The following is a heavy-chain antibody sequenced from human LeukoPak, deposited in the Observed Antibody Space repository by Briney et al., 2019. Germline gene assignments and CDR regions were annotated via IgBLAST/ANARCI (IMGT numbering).Heavy chain of an antibody. CDR3: ARGTSSGGDFDY. Sequence: ASVKVSCKASGYTFTSYDISWVRQATGQGLEWMGWMNPNSGNTGYAQKFQGRVTITRNTSISTAYMELSSLRSEDTAVYYCARGTSSGGDFDYWGQGTLVTVSS. CDR2: MNPNSGNT. CDR1: GYTFTSYD. D-gene: IGHD6-19*01. V-gene: IGHV1-8*03. J-gene: IGHJ4*02.